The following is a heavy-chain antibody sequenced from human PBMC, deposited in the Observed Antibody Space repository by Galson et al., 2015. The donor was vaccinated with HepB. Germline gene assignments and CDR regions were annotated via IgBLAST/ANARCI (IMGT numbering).Heavy chain of an antibody. D-gene: IGHD6-19*01. J-gene: IGHJ4*02. CDR1: GFTFSSYS. CDR2: ISHDGRNT. CDR3: ARERGAGWYEGKDY. Sequence: SLRLSCAASGFTFSSYSIHWVREAPGKGLEWVAIISHDGRNTYYAYSVKGRFTISRDNSRNTLYLQMNGLRSDDTAVYYCARERGAGWYEGKDYWGQGTRVLVSS. V-gene: IGHV3-30*04.